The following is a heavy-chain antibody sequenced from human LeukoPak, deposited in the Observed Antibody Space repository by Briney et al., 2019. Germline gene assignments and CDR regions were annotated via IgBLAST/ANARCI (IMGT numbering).Heavy chain of an antibody. CDR1: GGSISSYY. CDR3: ARDAGSCSGGSCCSGGNWFDP. J-gene: IGHJ5*02. D-gene: IGHD2-15*01. CDR2: IYYSGST. V-gene: IGHV4-30-4*02. Sequence: SDTLSLTCTVSGGSISSYYWSWIRQPPGKGLEWIGYIYYSGSTYSNPSLKSRVTISVDTSKSQFSLKLGSVTAAGRAVYYCARDAGSCSGGSCCSGGNWFDPWGRGTLVTVSS.